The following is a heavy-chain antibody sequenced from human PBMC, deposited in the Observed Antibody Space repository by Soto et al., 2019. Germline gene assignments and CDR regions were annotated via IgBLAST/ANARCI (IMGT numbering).Heavy chain of an antibody. V-gene: IGHV4-59*08. D-gene: IGHD3-9*01. CDR1: GASIINYY. CDR2: VSNTATT. Sequence: SETLSLTCTVSGASIINYYWAWIRQSPGGGLESIGYVSNTATTTYNPSLKNRVTISVDTSKNQFSLKLTSVTAADTVVYYCARHPAGLRYFDLRGPRTPVTVSS. J-gene: IGHJ4*02. CDR3: ARHPAGLRYFDL.